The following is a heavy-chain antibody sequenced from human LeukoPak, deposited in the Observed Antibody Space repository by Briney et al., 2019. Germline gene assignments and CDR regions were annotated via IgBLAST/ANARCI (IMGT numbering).Heavy chain of an antibody. CDR2: TYYRSRWYN. CDR3: TRAGDTASYYFDY. D-gene: IGHD5-18*01. J-gene: IGHJ4*02. V-gene: IGHV6-1*01. CDR1: GDSVSSNSAA. Sequence: SQTLSLTCAISGDSVSSNSAAWNWIRQSPSRGLEWLGRTYYRSRWYNDYAVSAKSRITINPDTSKNQFSLQLNSVTPEDTAVYYCTRAGDTASYYFDYWGQGALVTVSS.